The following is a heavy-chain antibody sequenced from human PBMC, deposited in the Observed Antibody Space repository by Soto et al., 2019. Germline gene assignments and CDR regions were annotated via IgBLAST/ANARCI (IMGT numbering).Heavy chain of an antibody. CDR3: ARDWEPYDILTGSTSGYSYYYMDV. Sequence: GGSLRLSCAASGFTFSSYGMHWVRQAPGKGLEWVAVIWYDGSNKYYADSVKGRFTISRDNSKNTLYLQVNRLRAEDTAVYYCARDWEPYDILTGSTSGYSYYYMDVWGKGTTVTVSS. CDR2: IWYDGSNK. CDR1: GFTFSSYG. V-gene: IGHV3-33*01. J-gene: IGHJ6*03. D-gene: IGHD3-9*01.